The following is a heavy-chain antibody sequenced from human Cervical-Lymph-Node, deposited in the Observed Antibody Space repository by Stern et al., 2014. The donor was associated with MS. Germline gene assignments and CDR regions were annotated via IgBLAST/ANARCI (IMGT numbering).Heavy chain of an antibody. Sequence: QITLKESGPALVKPTQTLTLTCTFSGFSLNTSAMSVSWIRQPPGKALEWLALVAWDDDKYYSTSLKTRLTSSKDTSKIQVVLTMTNVDPVDTATYYCARGFGAQNMDVWGQGTTVTVSS. CDR1: GFSLNTSAMS. CDR2: VAWDDDK. J-gene: IGHJ6*02. V-gene: IGHV2-70*01. CDR3: ARGFGAQNMDV. D-gene: IGHD3-3*01.